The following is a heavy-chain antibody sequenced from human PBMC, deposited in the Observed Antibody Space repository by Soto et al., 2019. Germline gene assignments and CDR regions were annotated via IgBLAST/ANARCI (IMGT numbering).Heavy chain of an antibody. CDR2: MNPNSGNT. CDR3: ARGRDIVLMVYAIENWFDP. CDR1: GYTFTSYD. Sequence: GASVKVSCKASGYTFTSYDINWVRQATGQGLEWMGWMNPNSGNTGYAQKFQGRVTMTRNTSISTAYMELSSLRSEDTAVYYCARGRDIVLMVYAIENWFDPWGQGTLVTVSS. J-gene: IGHJ5*02. D-gene: IGHD2-8*01. V-gene: IGHV1-8*01.